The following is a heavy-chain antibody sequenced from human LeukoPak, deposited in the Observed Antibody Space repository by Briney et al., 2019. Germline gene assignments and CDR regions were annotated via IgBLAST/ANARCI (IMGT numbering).Heavy chain of an antibody. CDR3: ARGPSLRLVGRYCSSTSCSPSSEYFQH. Sequence: PSETLSLTCTVSGGSMSSYYWSWIRQPPGKGLEWIGEINHSGSTNYNPSLKSRVTISVDTSKNQFSLKLSSVTAADTAVYYCARGPSLRLVGRYCSSTSCSPSSEYFQHWGQGTLVTVSS. CDR2: INHSGST. J-gene: IGHJ1*01. CDR1: GGSMSSYY. D-gene: IGHD2-2*01. V-gene: IGHV4-34*01.